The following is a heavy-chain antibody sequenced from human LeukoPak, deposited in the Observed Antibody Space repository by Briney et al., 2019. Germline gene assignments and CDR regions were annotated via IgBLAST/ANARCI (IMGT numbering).Heavy chain of an antibody. CDR3: ATGSGWRGVMGY. D-gene: IGHD6-19*01. Sequence: GGSLRLSCAASGFTFSSYSMNWVRQAPGKGLEWVSSISSSSSYIYYADSVKGRFTISRDNAKNSLYLQMNSLRAEDTAVYYCATGSGWRGVMGYWGQGTLVTVSS. V-gene: IGHV3-21*01. CDR2: ISSSSSYI. CDR1: GFTFSSYS. J-gene: IGHJ4*02.